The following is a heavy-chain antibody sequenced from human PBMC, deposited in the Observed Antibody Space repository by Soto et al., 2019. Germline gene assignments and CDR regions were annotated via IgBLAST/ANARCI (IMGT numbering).Heavy chain of an antibody. V-gene: IGHV5-51*01. J-gene: IGHJ6*02. D-gene: IGHD6-13*01. CDR3: ARAPEAAAGKNYYYGMDV. CDR2: IYPGDSDT. Sequence: GESLKISCKGSGDRFTSYWIGWVRQMPGKGLEWMGIIYPGDSDTRYSPSFQGQVTISADKSISTAYLQWSSLKAPDTAMYYCARAPEAAAGKNYYYGMDVWGQGTTVTVSS. CDR1: GDRFTSYW.